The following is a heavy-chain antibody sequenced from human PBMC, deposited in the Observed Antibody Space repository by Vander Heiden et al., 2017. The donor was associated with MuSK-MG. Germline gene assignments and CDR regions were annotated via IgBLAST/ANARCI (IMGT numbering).Heavy chain of an antibody. D-gene: IGHD6-19*01. CDR2: IFSNDKN. V-gene: IGHV2-26*01. J-gene: IGHJ4*02. Sequence: QVTLKAPGPVLVKPTETLTLTCTFSAFSLSNTKMGVSWIRPPPGKAMEWLAHIFSNDKNSDSTSRKSRLTNSKDTSKSQVVLTMTNMDPVDTATYSCARISDSGWLDYWGQGTLVTVSS. CDR3: ARISDSGWLDY. CDR1: AFSLSNTKMG.